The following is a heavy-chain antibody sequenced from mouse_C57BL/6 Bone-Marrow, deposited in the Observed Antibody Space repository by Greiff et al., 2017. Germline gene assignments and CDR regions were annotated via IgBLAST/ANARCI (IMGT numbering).Heavy chain of an antibody. J-gene: IGHJ1*03. CDR1: GFTFSDYG. D-gene: IGHD4-1*01. CDR3: ARHRGTVYWYFDV. V-gene: IGHV5-15*01. Sequence: EVKLVESGGGLVQPGGSLKLSCAASGFTFSDYGMAWVRQAPRKGPEWVAFISNLAYSIYYADTVTGRFTISRENAKNTLYLERSSLRSEDTAMYYCARHRGTVYWYFDVWGTGTTVTVSS. CDR2: ISNLAYSI.